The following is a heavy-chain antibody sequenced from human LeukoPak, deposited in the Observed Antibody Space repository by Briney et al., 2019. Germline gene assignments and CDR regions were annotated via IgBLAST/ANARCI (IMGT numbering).Heavy chain of an antibody. CDR1: GYNFATYW. D-gene: IGHD2-2*01. CDR3: ARQVYCSRTSCSDH. CDR2: IYPGDSDT. V-gene: IGHV5-51*01. Sequence: GESLKISCKGSGYNFATYWIGWVRQMPGKGLEWMGVIYPGDSDTRYSPSFQGQVTISADKSISTAYLQWSSLKASDSAMYYCARQVYCSRTSCSDHWGQGTLVTVSS. J-gene: IGHJ4*02.